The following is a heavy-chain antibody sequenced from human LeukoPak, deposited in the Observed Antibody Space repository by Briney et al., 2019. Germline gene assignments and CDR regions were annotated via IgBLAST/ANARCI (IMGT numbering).Heavy chain of an antibody. CDR2: ISSSSSYI. CDR3: ARDGYYLGAFDI. J-gene: IGHJ3*02. D-gene: IGHD3-22*01. Sequence: GGSLRLSCAASGFSFSSYSMNWVRQAPGKGLEWVSSISSSSSYIYYADSVKGRFTISRDNAKNSLYLQMNSLRAEDTAVYYCARDGYYLGAFDIWGQGTMVTVSS. V-gene: IGHV3-21*01. CDR1: GFSFSSYS.